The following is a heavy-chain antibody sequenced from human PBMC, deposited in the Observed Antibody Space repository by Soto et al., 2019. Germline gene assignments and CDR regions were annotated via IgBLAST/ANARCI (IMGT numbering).Heavy chain of an antibody. D-gene: IGHD2-21*01. Sequence: SETLSLTCSVSGGSVSSESYYWSWIRQTPGKGLEWIGNVENSGSTKYNPSLKSRVTISVDTSKNQFSLKLSSVTGADTAVYYCARERGDSHWIDPWGQEPWSPSPQ. CDR1: GGSVSSESYY. CDR3: ARERGDSHWIDP. V-gene: IGHV4-61*01. CDR2: VENSGST. J-gene: IGHJ5*02.